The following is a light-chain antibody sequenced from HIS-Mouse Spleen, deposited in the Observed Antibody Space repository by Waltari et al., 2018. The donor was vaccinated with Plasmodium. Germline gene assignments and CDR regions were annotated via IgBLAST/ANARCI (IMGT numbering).Light chain of an antibody. V-gene: IGKV3-15*01. Sequence: EIVMTQSPATLSVSPGERATLSCRASQSVSSNLDWYQQKPGQAPRLLIYGASTRATGIPARFSGSGCWTEFTLTISSLQSEDFAVYYCQQYNNWSFTFGPGTKVDIK. CDR1: QSVSSN. CDR3: QQYNNWSFT. CDR2: GAS. J-gene: IGKJ3*01.